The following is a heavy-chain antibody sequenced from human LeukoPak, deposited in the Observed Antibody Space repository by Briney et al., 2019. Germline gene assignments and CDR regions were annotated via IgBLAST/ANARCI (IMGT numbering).Heavy chain of an antibody. CDR2: INDQGGT. Sequence: SETLSLTCAVSGGFFNGFYWTWIRQSPGKGLEWIGEINDQGGTSYNPSHKSRVTMSVDKSKNQFSLRLTAVSAADTAVFFCARGSRLRGVYGMDVWGQGTTVTVSS. V-gene: IGHV4-34*01. J-gene: IGHJ6*02. CDR3: ARGSRLRGVYGMDV. CDR1: GGFFNGFY. D-gene: IGHD3-16*01.